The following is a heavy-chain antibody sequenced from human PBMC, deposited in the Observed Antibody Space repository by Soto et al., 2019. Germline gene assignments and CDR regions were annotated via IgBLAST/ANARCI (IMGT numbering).Heavy chain of an antibody. V-gene: IGHV4-31*03. CDR2: IYYSGST. CDR1: GGCVSSGAYY. D-gene: IGHD5-12*01. Sequence: SETLSLTCTVSGGCVSSGAYYGTWIRKRQGKGLEWIGYIYYSGSTYYSPSLKSRLPISLNTSNTQFSLRLSSLTAADTAMYYCARARLRAVYAFDILLQGTTGT. J-gene: IGHJ3*02. CDR3: ARARLRAVYAFDI.